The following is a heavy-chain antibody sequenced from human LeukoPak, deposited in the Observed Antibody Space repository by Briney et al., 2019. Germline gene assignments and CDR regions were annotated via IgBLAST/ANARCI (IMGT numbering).Heavy chain of an antibody. CDR1: GSSISNYY. Sequence: SETLSLTCTVSGSSISNYYWNWIRQPPGKGLKWIGYIYYSGGTNYNPSLKSRVTISVDTSKNQFSLKLSSVTAADTAVYYCAREPLGDYGGNSGFDYWGQGSLVTVSS. CDR2: IYYSGGT. J-gene: IGHJ4*02. D-gene: IGHD4-23*01. V-gene: IGHV4-59*01. CDR3: AREPLGDYGGNSGFDY.